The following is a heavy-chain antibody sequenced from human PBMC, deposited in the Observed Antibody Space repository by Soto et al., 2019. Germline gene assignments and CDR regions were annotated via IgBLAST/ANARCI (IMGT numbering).Heavy chain of an antibody. CDR2: ISAYNGNT. D-gene: IGHD2-15*01. Sequence: ASVKVSCKASSYTFTSYGISWVRQAPGQGLEWMGWISAYNGNTNYAQKLQGRVTMTTDTSTSTAYMELRSLRSDDTAVYYCARDSCSGGSCYPRSWGQGTLVTVSS. V-gene: IGHV1-18*01. CDR3: ARDSCSGGSCYPRS. J-gene: IGHJ4*02. CDR1: SYTFTSYG.